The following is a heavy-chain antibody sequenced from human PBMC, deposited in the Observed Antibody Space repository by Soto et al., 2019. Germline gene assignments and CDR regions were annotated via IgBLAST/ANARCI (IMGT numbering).Heavy chain of an antibody. CDR1: GLTFSSYG. CDR2: MWHDGSQK. V-gene: IGHV3-33*01. CDR3: EGRDDPFHI. J-gene: IGHJ3*02. Sequence: QVQLVESGGGVVQPERSLRLSCTASGLTFSSYGIHWVRQAPGKGLEWVAVMWHDGSQKYYADSVRGRFTISRDNSKNTAYLQMNSLRAEDTAVYYCEGRDDPFHIWGQGTMVTVSS.